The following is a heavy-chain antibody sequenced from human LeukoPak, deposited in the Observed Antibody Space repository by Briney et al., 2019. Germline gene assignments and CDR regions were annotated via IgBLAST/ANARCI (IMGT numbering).Heavy chain of an antibody. CDR1: GGSITGYY. V-gene: IGHV4-34*01. Sequence: SETLSLTCAVYGGSITGYYWSWIRQTPGRGLEWVGEIHYTGATSYNLSLKSRATISTDTSKNQFSLRLSSVTAADTAVYYCARGNILTGYCFDFWGQGALVTVSS. CDR3: ARGNILTGYCFDF. CDR2: IHYTGAT. D-gene: IGHD3-9*01. J-gene: IGHJ4*02.